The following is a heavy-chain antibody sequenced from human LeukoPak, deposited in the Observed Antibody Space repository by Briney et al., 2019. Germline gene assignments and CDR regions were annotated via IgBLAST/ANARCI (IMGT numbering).Heavy chain of an antibody. CDR1: GGTFSSYA. J-gene: IGHJ4*02. D-gene: IGHD3-22*01. Sequence: GASVKVSCKASGGTFSSYAISWVRQAPGQGLEWMGGIIPIFGTANYAQKFQGRVTITADESTSTAYMELSSLRSEDTAVYYCARSSMIVVVITTPYYFDYGGQGTLVTVSS. CDR3: ARSSMIVVVITTPYYFDY. V-gene: IGHV1-69*13. CDR2: IIPIFGTA.